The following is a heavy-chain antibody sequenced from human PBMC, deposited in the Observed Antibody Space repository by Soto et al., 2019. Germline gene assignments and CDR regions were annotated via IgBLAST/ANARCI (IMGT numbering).Heavy chain of an antibody. Sequence: GSLRLSCAASGFTFSSYAMSWVRQAPGKGLEWASAISGSGGSTYYADSVKGRFTISRDNSKNTLYLQMNSLRAEDTAVYYCAKRLTARPGYFDYWGQGTLVTVSS. V-gene: IGHV3-23*01. J-gene: IGHJ4*02. CDR2: ISGSGGST. D-gene: IGHD6-6*01. CDR1: GFTFSSYA. CDR3: AKRLTARPGYFDY.